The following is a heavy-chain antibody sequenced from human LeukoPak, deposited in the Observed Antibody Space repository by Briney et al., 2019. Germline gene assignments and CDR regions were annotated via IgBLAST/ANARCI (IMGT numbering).Heavy chain of an antibody. CDR3: AKSAFFEYGMDV. Sequence: GGSLRLSCAASGFTFSSYSMNWVRQAPGKGLEWVSLISGDGGSTYYADSVKGRFTISRDNSKNSLYLQMNSLRTEDTALYYCAKSAFFEYGMDVWGQGTTVTVSS. D-gene: IGHD3-3*01. CDR1: GFTFSSYS. V-gene: IGHV3-43*02. CDR2: ISGDGGST. J-gene: IGHJ6*02.